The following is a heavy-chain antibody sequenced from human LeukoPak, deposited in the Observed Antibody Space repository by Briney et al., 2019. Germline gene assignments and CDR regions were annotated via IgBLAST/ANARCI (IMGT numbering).Heavy chain of an antibody. CDR3: ARDGRDSNHRRGYYYYYMDV. J-gene: IGHJ6*03. CDR2: ISYDGSNK. CDR1: GFTFNSYA. Sequence: GGSLRLSCAASGFTFNSYAMHWVRQAPGKGLEWVAVISYDGSNKYYADSVKGRFTISRDNSKNTLYLQMNSLRAEDTAVYYCARDGRDSNHRRGYYYYYMDVWGKGTTVTVSS. D-gene: IGHD6-13*01. V-gene: IGHV3-30*01.